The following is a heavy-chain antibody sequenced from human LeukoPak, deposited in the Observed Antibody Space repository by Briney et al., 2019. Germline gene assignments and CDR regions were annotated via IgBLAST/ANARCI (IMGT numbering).Heavy chain of an antibody. J-gene: IGHJ4*02. D-gene: IGHD2-8*01. CDR3: ARDRGYCTNAVCPADY. V-gene: IGHV1-18*04. CDR2: VCTYNGNT. Sequence: SVQVSCKSSGYTLTGYRFNWVRPAPGQGLEGVGCVCTYNGNTNFAQKHQGRVTLTTDTSTSTAYMKLRSLRSDDTAVYYCARDRGYCTNAVCPADYWGQGALVTVSS. CDR1: GYTLTGYR.